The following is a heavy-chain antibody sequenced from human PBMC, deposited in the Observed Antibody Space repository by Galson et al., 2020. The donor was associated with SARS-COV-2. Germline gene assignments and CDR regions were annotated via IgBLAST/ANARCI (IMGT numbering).Heavy chain of an antibody. CDR2: ISYDGSNK. V-gene: IGHV3-30*04. Sequence: GESLKISCAASGFTFSSYAMHWVRQAPGKGLEWVAVISYDGSNKYYADSVKGRFTISRDNSKNTLYLQMNSLRAEDTAVYYCARSGSGSYYGAFDYWGQGTLVTVSS. CDR1: GFTFSSYA. J-gene: IGHJ4*02. CDR3: ARSGSGSYYGAFDY. D-gene: IGHD1-26*01.